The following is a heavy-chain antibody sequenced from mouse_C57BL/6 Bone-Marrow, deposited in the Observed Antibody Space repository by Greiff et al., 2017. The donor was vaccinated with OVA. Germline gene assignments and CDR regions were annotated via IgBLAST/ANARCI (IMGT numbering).Heavy chain of an antibody. D-gene: IGHD2-4*01. J-gene: IGHJ1*03. V-gene: IGHV1-72*01. CDR3: AMNDYDDGPRYFDV. Sequence: QVQLQQPGAELVKPGASVKLSCKASGYTFTSYWMHWVKQRPGRGLEWIGRIDPNRGGTKYTEKFKSKATLTVDKPSSTAYMQLSSLTSEDSAVYYCAMNDYDDGPRYFDVWGTGTTVTVSS. CDR2: IDPNRGGT. CDR1: GYTFTSYW.